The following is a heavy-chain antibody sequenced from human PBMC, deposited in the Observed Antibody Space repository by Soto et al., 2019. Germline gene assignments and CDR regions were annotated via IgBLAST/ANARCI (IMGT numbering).Heavy chain of an antibody. CDR2: INHSGST. Sequence: SETLSLTCAAYGGSFSGYYWSWIRQHPGKGLEWIGEINHSGSTNYNPSLKSRVTISVDTSKNQFSLKLSSVTAADTAVYYCAKDTIWFGINYWVQGTLVSVAS. D-gene: IGHD3-10*01. CDR3: AKDTIWFGINY. CDR1: GGSFSGYY. J-gene: IGHJ4*02. V-gene: IGHV4-34*01.